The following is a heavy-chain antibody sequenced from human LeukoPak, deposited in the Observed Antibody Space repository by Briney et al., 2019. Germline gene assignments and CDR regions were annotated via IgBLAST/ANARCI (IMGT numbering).Heavy chain of an antibody. J-gene: IGHJ5*02. CDR3: ARKLGSSSPINNWFDP. CDR1: GFTFGSYE. CDR2: ISSSGRTI. Sequence: PGGSLRLSCAASGFTFGSYEMSWVRQAPGKGLEWASYISSSGRTIYYADSAKGRFTVSRDNAKNSPYLQMNSLRAEDTAVYYCARKLGSSSPINNWFDPWGQGTLVTVSS. V-gene: IGHV3-48*03. D-gene: IGHD6-6*01.